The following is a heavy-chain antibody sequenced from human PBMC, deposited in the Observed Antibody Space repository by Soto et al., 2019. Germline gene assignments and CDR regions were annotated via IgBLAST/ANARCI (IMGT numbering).Heavy chain of an antibody. CDR2: IKSKTDGGTT. CDR1: GFTFSNAW. Sequence: PGGSLRLSCAASGFTFSNAWMSWVRQAPGKGLEWVGRIKSKTDGGTTDYAAPVKGRFTISRDDSKNTLYLQMNSLKTEDTAVYYCTTLKPDYYDSSGYYSSDYWGQGTLVTVSS. CDR3: TTLKPDYYDSSGYYSSDY. V-gene: IGHV3-15*01. J-gene: IGHJ4*02. D-gene: IGHD3-22*01.